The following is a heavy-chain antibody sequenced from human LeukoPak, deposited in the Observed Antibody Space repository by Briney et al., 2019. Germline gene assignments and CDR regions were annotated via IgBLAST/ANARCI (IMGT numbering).Heavy chain of an antibody. D-gene: IGHD6-19*01. J-gene: IGHJ4*02. CDR1: GGSVSSGSYY. CDR3: ARVIAVADERYFDY. Sequence: SETLSLTCTVSGGSVSSGSYYWSWIRQPPGKGLEWIGYIYYSGSTNYNPSLKSRVTISVDTSKNQFSLKLSSVTAADTAVYYCARVIAVADERYFDYWGQGTLVTVFS. CDR2: IYYSGST. V-gene: IGHV4-61*01.